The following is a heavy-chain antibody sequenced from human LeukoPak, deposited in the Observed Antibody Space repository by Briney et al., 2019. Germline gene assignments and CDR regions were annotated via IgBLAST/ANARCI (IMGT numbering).Heavy chain of an antibody. D-gene: IGHD3-16*01. CDR2: IDTSGNT. CDR3: ARHARLGDYVWGGYSRGLYYFDY. CDR1: GGSISSYY. J-gene: IGHJ4*02. Sequence: SETLSLTCTVSGGSISSYYWSWIRQPAGKGLEWIGRIDTSGNTNYKPSLKSRVTMSVDTSKNQFSLKLSSVTAADTAVYYCARHARLGDYVWGGYSRGLYYFDYWGQGTLVTVSS. V-gene: IGHV4-4*07.